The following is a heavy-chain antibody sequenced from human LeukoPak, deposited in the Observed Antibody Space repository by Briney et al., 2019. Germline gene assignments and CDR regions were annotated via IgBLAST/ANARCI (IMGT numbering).Heavy chain of an antibody. CDR2: IYYSGST. CDR1: GGSISSSSYY. Sequence: PSETLSLTCTVSGGSISSSSYYWGWIRQPPGKGLEWIGSIYYSGSTYYNPSLKSRVTISVDTSKNQFSLKLSSVTAADTAVYYCASHKWLRSPSGTFDPWGQGTLVTVSS. CDR3: ASHKWLRSPSGTFDP. D-gene: IGHD5-12*01. J-gene: IGHJ5*02. V-gene: IGHV4-39*07.